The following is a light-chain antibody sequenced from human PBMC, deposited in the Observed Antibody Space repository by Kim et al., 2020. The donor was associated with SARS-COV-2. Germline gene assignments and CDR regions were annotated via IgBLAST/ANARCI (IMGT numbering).Light chain of an antibody. Sequence: EIVMTQSPDTLSVSPGERATLSCRASQSLDNDLAWYQQKPGQALRLLIFDASTRATGVPARFSGSGSGTEFTLTISRLQSEDFAVYYCQQYNFWHSFGQGTKLEI. J-gene: IGKJ2*01. V-gene: IGKV3-15*01. CDR1: QSLDND. CDR2: DAS. CDR3: QQYNFWHS.